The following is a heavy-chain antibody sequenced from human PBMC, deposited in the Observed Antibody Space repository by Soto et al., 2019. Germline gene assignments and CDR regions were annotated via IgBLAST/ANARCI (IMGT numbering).Heavy chain of an antibody. CDR2: ISGSGGST. D-gene: IGHD1-26*01. J-gene: IGHJ6*02. V-gene: IGHV3-23*01. Sequence: GGSLRLSCAASGFTFSSYAMSWVRQAPGKGLEWVSAISGSGGSTYYADSVKGRFTISRDNSKNTLYLQMNSLRAEDTAVYYCAKESIPGGYYYYYYGMDVWGQGTTVTVSS. CDR1: GFTFSSYA. CDR3: AKESIPGGYYYYYYGMDV.